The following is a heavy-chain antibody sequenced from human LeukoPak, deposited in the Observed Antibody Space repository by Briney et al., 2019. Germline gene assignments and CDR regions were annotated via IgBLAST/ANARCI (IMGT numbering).Heavy chain of an antibody. J-gene: IGHJ3*02. CDR2: IRYDGSNK. D-gene: IGHD4-17*01. CDR3: AKDFYGDYGLGAFDI. V-gene: IGHV3-30*02. CDR1: GFTFSSYG. Sequence: GGSLRLSCAASGFTFSSYGMQWVRQAPGKGLEWVAFIRYDGSNKNYADSVKGRFTISRDNSKNTLYLQMNSLRAEDTAVYYCAKDFYGDYGLGAFDIWGQGTMVTVSS.